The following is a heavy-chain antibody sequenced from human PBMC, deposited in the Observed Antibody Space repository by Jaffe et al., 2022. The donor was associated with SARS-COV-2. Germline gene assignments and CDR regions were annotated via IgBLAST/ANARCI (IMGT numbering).Heavy chain of an antibody. CDR3: AKVGYSYALDVYFQH. J-gene: IGHJ1*01. Sequence: QVQLVESGGGVVQPGRSLRLSCAASGFTFSSYGMHWVRQAPGKGLEWVAVISYDGSNKYYADSVKGRFTISRDNSKNTLYLQMNSLRAEDTAVYYCAKVGYSYALDVYFQHWGQGTLVTVSS. D-gene: IGHD5-18*01. V-gene: IGHV3-30*18. CDR1: GFTFSSYG. CDR2: ISYDGSNK.